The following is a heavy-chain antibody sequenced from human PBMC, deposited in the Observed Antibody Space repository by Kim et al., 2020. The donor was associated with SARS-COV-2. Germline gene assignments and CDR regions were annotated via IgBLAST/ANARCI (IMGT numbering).Heavy chain of an antibody. CDR3: IKDGGSWFSYDAFDL. V-gene: IGHV3-64D*06. J-gene: IGHJ3*01. Sequence: GGSLRLSCSASGLSLSNYAMHWVRQAPGKGLEYVSGISSDGGRTYYADSVKGRFIISRDNSKSTLYLQMSSLRAEDTAVYHCIKDGGSWFSYDAFDLWGQGTMVTVSS. D-gene: IGHD3-16*01. CDR2: ISSDGGRT. CDR1: GLSLSNYA.